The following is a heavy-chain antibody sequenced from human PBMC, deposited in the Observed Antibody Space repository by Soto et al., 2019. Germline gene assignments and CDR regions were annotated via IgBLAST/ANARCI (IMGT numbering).Heavy chain of an antibody. CDR3: ARGFSFSDSPGDDRIYFYYGLDV. D-gene: IGHD3-22*01. J-gene: IGHJ6*02. CDR2: IYQSGIT. CDR1: GASFTTGHW. V-gene: IGHV4-4*02. Sequence: QVQLQESGPGLVKASGTLSLTCAVSGASFTTGHWWTWVRQSPGKGLEWIGEIYQSGITNCNPSLSSRLTIAMDKSKNQFSLKLTSVTAADTALYYCARGFSFSDSPGDDRIYFYYGLDVWGQGTTVTISS.